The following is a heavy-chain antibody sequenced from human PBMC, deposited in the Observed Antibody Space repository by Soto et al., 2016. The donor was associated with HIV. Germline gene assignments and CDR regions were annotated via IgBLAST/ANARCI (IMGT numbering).Heavy chain of an antibody. J-gene: IGHJ4*02. Sequence: EVHLLESGGGLAQPGKSLRLSCTASEFAFGNNAMSWLRQVPGKGLEWVSSISGSSGSTYYADPVKGRFTISRDNSKNTLYLQMNRLRDEDTAIYYCAKAVRGAPTTNRYFFDYWGQGTLVTVSS. CDR2: ISGSSGST. CDR1: EFAFGNNA. D-gene: IGHD1-1*01. CDR3: AKAVRGAPTTNRYFFDY. V-gene: IGHV3-23*01.